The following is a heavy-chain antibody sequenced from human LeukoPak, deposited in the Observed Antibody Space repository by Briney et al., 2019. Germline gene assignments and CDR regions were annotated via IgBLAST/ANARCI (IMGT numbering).Heavy chain of an antibody. CDR1: GFTFSTYG. V-gene: IGHV3-30*03. J-gene: IGHJ4*02. D-gene: IGHD1-26*01. Sequence: PGGSLRLSCAASGFTFSTYGMYWVRQAPGKGLEWVAYISYEGTKIDYADSVKGRFTISRDNAKNSLYLQMNSLRAEDTAVYYCARDDYSGSYHAPFDYWGQGTLVTVSS. CDR2: ISYEGTKI. CDR3: ARDDYSGSYHAPFDY.